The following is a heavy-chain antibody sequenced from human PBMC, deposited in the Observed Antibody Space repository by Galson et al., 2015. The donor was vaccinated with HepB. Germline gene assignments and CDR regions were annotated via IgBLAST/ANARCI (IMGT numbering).Heavy chain of an antibody. V-gene: IGHV3-23*01. CDR2: ISGNGGST. CDR1: GFTFSSYA. J-gene: IGHJ3*02. D-gene: IGHD2-2*01. CDR3: AKDSLTGTSGGYAFDI. Sequence: SLRLSCAASGFTFSSYAMSWVRQAPGKGLEWVSAISGNGGSTYYADSVKGRFTISRDNSKNTLYLQMNSLRAEDTAVYYCAKDSLTGTSGGYAFDIWGQGTMVTVSS.